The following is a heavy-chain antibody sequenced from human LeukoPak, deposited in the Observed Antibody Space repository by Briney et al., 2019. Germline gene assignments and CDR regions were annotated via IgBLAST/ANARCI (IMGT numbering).Heavy chain of an antibody. Sequence: GGSLRLSCAASGFSFSSYAMSWVRQAPGKGLEWVSGISGRGVNTYYADSVKGRFTISRDNSKYTLYLQMNSLRAEDTAVYYCAKTGSSSWGYFDYWGQGTLVTVSS. V-gene: IGHV3-23*01. CDR3: AKTGSSSWGYFDY. J-gene: IGHJ4*02. CDR2: ISGRGVNT. CDR1: GFSFSSYA. D-gene: IGHD6-13*01.